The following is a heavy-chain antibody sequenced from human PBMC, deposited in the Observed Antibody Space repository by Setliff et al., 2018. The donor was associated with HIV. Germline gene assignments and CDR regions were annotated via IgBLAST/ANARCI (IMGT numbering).Heavy chain of an antibody. J-gene: IGHJ4*02. CDR2: IYYSGST. CDR1: GGSMNNYY. V-gene: IGHV4-59*08. Sequence: SETLSLTCTVFGGSMNNYYWNWIRQSPGKGLEWIGSIYYSGSTNYNPSLKSRVTISVDTSKNQFSLNLSSVAAADTAVYYCARHFYGYYGSNGLPIQYWGQGTLVTVSS. CDR3: ARHFYGYYGSNGLPIQY. D-gene: IGHD3-22*01.